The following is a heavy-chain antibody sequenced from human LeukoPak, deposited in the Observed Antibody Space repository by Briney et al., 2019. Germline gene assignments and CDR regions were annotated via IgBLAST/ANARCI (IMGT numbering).Heavy chain of an antibody. J-gene: IGHJ4*02. CDR1: GFIFSDYY. CDR3: ARDIGMVRGVIITNHFDY. V-gene: IGHV3-11*06. Sequence: GGSLRLSCAASGFIFSDYYMSWIRQAPGKGLEWVSYISSSSSYTNYADSVKGRFTISRDNAKSSLYLQMNSLRAEDTAVYYCARDIGMVRGVIITNHFDYWGQGTPVTVSS. CDR2: ISSSSSYT. D-gene: IGHD3-10*01.